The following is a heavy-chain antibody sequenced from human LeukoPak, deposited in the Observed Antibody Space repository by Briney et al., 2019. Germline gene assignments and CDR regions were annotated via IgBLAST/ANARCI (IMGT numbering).Heavy chain of an antibody. CDR1: GFTFSSYA. D-gene: IGHD2-21*01. CDR3: AKDQNIVVVIAIRGYYFDY. J-gene: IGHJ4*02. CDR2: NSGSGGST. Sequence: GGSLRLSCAASGFTFSSYAMSWVRQAPGKGLERVSANSGSGGSTYYADSVKGRFTISRDNSKNTLYLQMNSLRAEDTAVYYCAKDQNIVVVIAIRGYYFDYWGQGTLVTVSS. V-gene: IGHV3-23*01.